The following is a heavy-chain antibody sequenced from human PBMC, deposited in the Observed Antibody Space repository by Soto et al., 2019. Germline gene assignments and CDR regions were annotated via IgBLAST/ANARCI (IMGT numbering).Heavy chain of an antibody. CDR2: ISGSGGST. V-gene: IGHV3-23*01. CDR3: AKDPLAASITIFGVVINNWFDP. J-gene: IGHJ5*02. CDR1: GFTFSSYA. Sequence: GGSLRLSCAASGFTFSSYAMSWVRQAPGKGLEWVSAISGSGGSTYYADSVKGRFTISRDNSKYTLYLQMNSLRAEDTAVYYCAKDPLAASITIFGVVINNWFDPWGQGTLVTVSS. D-gene: IGHD3-3*01.